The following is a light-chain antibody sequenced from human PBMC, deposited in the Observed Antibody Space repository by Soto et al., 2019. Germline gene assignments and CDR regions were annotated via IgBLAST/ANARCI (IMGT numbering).Light chain of an antibody. CDR1: QSISTW. CDR3: QQYNSYSRT. Sequence: IQMSQSPSTLSASVGDSVTSTGRASQSISTWLAWYQHKPGKAPNLLIYDSSSLAIGVPSRFSGSGSGTEFTLTISSLQPDDFATYYCQQYNSYSRTFGQGTKVDIK. CDR2: DSS. J-gene: IGKJ1*01. V-gene: IGKV1-5*01.